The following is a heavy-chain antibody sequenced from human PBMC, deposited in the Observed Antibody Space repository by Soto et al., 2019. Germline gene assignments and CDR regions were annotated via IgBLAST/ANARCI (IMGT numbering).Heavy chain of an antibody. V-gene: IGHV4-34*01. CDR1: GGSFSGYY. Sequence: QVQLNQWGAGLLKPSETLSLTCAVYGGSFSGYYWSWIRQPPGKGLEWIGEINHSGSTNHNPSLKSRVTISVDTSKHLFSLKLNSVTAADTAVYYCARNNGGYYYYYMDVWGNGTTVTVSS. CDR3: ARNNGGYYYYYMDV. J-gene: IGHJ6*03. D-gene: IGHD2-8*01. CDR2: INHSGST.